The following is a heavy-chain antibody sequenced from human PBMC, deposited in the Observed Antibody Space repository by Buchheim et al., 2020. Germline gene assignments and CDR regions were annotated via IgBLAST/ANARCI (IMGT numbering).Heavy chain of an antibody. Sequence: QLQLQESGPGLVKPSETLSLTCTVSGGSLSSSSYYWGWIRQPPGKGLEWIGSIYYSGSTYYNPSLKSRVTISLDTSKNQFSLKLSSVTAADTAVYYCARVRGDYYDSSGYYLFDYWGQGTL. CDR2: IYYSGST. D-gene: IGHD3-22*01. J-gene: IGHJ4*02. CDR1: GGSLSSSSYY. CDR3: ARVRGDYYDSSGYYLFDY. V-gene: IGHV4-39*07.